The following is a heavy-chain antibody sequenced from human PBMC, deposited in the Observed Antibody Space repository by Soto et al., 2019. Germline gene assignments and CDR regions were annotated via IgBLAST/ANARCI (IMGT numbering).Heavy chain of an antibody. CDR2: IIPILGIA. V-gene: IGHV1-69*02. CDR1: GGTFSSYN. D-gene: IGHD2-2*01. J-gene: IGHJ3*02. Sequence: SVKVCCKASGGTFSSYNIRWVRKAQGQGLEWMGRIIPILGIANYAQKFQGRVTITADKSTSTAYMELSSLRSEDTAVYYCARKGGQLPSRDAFDIWGQGTMVTVSS. CDR3: ARKGGQLPSRDAFDI.